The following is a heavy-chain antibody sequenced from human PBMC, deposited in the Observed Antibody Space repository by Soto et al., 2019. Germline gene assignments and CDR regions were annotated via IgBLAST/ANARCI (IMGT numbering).Heavy chain of an antibody. CDR1: CFTFSIYG. J-gene: IGHJ3*02. V-gene: IGHV3-33*01. CDR2: IWYDGSNK. D-gene: IGHD2-2*01. Sequence: SLRLSCAASCFTFSIYGMHWVRQAPGKGLEWVAVIWYDGSNKYYADSVQGRFTISRDNSKNTLYLQMNSLRAEDTAVYYCARDRIVVTPAPDAFDIWGQGTMVTVSS. CDR3: ARDRIVVTPAPDAFDI.